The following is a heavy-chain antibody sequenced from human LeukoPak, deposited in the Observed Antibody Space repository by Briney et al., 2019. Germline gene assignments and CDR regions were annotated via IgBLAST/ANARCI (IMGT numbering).Heavy chain of an antibody. D-gene: IGHD3-22*01. CDR2: IYTTGGT. CDR3: ARGKYYYDSSSSYRYFDP. Sequence: PSETLSLTCTVSGGSISSYYWSWIRQPAGKGLEWIGRIYTTGGTNYNPSLKSRVTMSIDTSKKQFSLKLTSVTAADTAVYYCARGKYYYDSSSSYRYFDPWGQGTLVTVSS. CDR1: GGSISSYY. V-gene: IGHV4-4*07. J-gene: IGHJ5*02.